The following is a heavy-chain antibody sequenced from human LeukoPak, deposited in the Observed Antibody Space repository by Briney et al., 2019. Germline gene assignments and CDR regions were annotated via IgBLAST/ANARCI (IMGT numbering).Heavy chain of an antibody. V-gene: IGHV3-23*01. D-gene: IGHD6-13*01. CDR1: RFTFSSNA. J-gene: IGHJ4*02. Sequence: TGGSLRLSCAASRFTFSSNAMSWVRQAPGKGLEWVSTVSGSGGSTYYADSVKGRFTISRDNSKNTVYLQMNSLRAEDTAVYYCAKTPRGEYSSSWYFHYWGQGSLVTVSS. CDR2: VSGSGGST. CDR3: AKTPRGEYSSSWYFHY.